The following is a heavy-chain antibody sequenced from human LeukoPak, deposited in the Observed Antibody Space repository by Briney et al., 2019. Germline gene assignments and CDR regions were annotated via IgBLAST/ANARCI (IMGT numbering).Heavy chain of an antibody. J-gene: IGHJ4*02. D-gene: IGHD1-1*01. CDR1: GITFSSYA. Sequence: GGSLRLSCAVSGITFSSYAMSWVRQAPGKALEWVSAISGSGGSTYYADSVKGRFTISRDNSKNTLYLQMNNLRAEDTAVYYCVKMEGGRDYWGQGALVTVSS. CDR2: ISGSGGST. CDR3: VKMEGGRDY. V-gene: IGHV3-23*01.